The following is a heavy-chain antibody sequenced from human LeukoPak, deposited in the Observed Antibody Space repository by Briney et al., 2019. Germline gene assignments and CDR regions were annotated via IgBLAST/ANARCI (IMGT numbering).Heavy chain of an antibody. V-gene: IGHV3-9*03. CDR2: ISWNSGSI. CDR3: ASSGCSGGSCVAAFDI. D-gene: IGHD2-15*01. CDR1: GFTFDDYA. J-gene: IGHJ3*02. Sequence: GGSLRLSCAASGFTFDDYAMHWVRQAPGKGLEWVSGISWNSGSIGYADSVKGRFTISRDNAKNSLYLQMNSLRAEDMALYYCASSGCSGGSCVAAFDIWGQGTMVTVS.